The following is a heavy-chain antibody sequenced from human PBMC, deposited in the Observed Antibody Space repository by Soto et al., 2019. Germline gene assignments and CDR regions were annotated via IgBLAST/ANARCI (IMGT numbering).Heavy chain of an antibody. CDR2: IIPDSGTA. V-gene: IGHV1-69*01. D-gene: IGHD3-22*01. J-gene: IGHJ2*01. CDR1: GVTFSTYG. CDR3: ASSPGSDSGGHYTRFGYFHL. Sequence: QVQLVQSGAEVKKPGSSVKVSCRAFGVTFSTYGISWVRQAPRQGLEWMGGIIPDSGTADYAQKFLGRVTITADELTNTAYMELSSLRSEDTAVYYCASSPGSDSGGHYTRFGYFHLWGRGTLVTVAS.